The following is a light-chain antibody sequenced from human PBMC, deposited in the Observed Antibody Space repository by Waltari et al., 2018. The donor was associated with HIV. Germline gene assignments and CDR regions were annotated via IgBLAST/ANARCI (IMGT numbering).Light chain of an antibody. V-gene: IGLV2-14*03. CDR3: SSYTSSNTLPDV. Sequence: QSALTQPASVSGSPGQSITISCTGTSSDVGGYNYVSWYQQHPGKAHKLMIYDVSNRRSGSSNRISRSKSRSTASLIISGLQAEDEADYYCSSYTSSNTLPDVFGTGTKVAVL. CDR1: SSDVGGYNY. J-gene: IGLJ1*01. CDR2: DVS.